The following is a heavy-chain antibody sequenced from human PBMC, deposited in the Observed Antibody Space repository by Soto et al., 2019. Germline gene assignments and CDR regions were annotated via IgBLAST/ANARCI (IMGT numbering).Heavy chain of an antibody. Sequence: GGSLRLSCAASGFGFSFSNYYMNWIRQAPGKGLEWVSTISGNGGSTYYADSVKGRFTISRDNSKNMLFLQINSLRDDDSAVYYCAKRPASIITFDYWGQGTPVTVSS. D-gene: IGHD2-2*01. V-gene: IGHV3-23*01. CDR1: GFGFSFSNYY. CDR3: AKRPASIITFDY. CDR2: ISGNGGST. J-gene: IGHJ4*02.